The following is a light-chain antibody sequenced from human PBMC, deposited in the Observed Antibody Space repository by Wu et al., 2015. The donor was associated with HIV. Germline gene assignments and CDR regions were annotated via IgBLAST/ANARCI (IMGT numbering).Light chain of an antibody. Sequence: EIVLTQSPATLSLSPGERATLSCRATQSVGIYLAWYQQKPGQAPRLLIYDASNRATGIPARFSGSGSGTDFTLTISRLEPEDFAVYYCQQYGSSPPYSFGQGTKLEIK. CDR1: QSVGIY. CDR3: QQYGSSPPYS. V-gene: IGKV3-20*01. J-gene: IGKJ2*03. CDR2: DAS.